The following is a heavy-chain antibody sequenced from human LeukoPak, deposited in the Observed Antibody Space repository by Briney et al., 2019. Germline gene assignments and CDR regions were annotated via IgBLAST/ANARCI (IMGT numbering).Heavy chain of an antibody. V-gene: IGHV1-2*02. D-gene: IGHD3-22*01. Sequence: ASVKVSCKASGYTFTGYYMHWVRQAPGQGLEWMGWINPNSGGTNYAQKFQGRVTMTRDTSISTAYMELSRLRSDDTAVYYCAKHSHDGSAPYYEVQFDSWGQGTLVTVSS. CDR3: AKHSHDGSAPYYEVQFDS. CDR1: GYTFTGYY. J-gene: IGHJ4*02. CDR2: INPNSGGT.